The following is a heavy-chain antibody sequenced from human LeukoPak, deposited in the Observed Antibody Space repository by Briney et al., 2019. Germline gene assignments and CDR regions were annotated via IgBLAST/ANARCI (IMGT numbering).Heavy chain of an antibody. V-gene: IGHV4-34*01. J-gene: IGHJ6*02. CDR2: INHSGST. CDR3: ARDRYGMDV. Sequence: SETLSLTCAVYGGSFSGYYWSWIRQPPGKGLEWIGEINHSGSTNYNPSLKSRVTIPVDTSKNQFSLKLSSVTAADTAVYYCARDRYGMDVWGQGTTVTVSS. CDR1: GGSFSGYY.